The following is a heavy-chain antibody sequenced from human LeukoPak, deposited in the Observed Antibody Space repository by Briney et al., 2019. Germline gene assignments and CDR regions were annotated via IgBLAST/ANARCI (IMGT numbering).Heavy chain of an antibody. J-gene: IGHJ6*03. Sequence: KISCKGSGYSFTSYWIGWVRQAPGQGLEWMGGIIPIFGTANYAQKFQGRVTITADESTSTAYMELSSLRSEDTAVYYCARASSYGSGSYYNYYYMDVWGKGTTVTVSS. CDR2: IIPIFGTA. D-gene: IGHD3-10*01. CDR1: GYSFTSYW. CDR3: ARASSYGSGSYYNYYYMDV. V-gene: IGHV1-69*01.